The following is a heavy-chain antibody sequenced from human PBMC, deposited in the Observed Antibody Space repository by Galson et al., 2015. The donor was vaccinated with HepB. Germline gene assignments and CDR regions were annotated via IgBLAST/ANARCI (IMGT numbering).Heavy chain of an antibody. Sequence: SLRLSCAASGFTFSDHYMSWIRQAPGKGLEWVSYISSTTSYTNYADSVKSRFTISRDNAKKSLYLQINGLTAEDTAIYYCARFGYCGSTSCYPDAFHIWGQGTMVTVSS. J-gene: IGHJ3*02. V-gene: IGHV3-11*06. CDR2: ISSTTSYT. CDR1: GFTFSDHY. D-gene: IGHD2-2*03. CDR3: ARFGYCGSTSCYPDAFHI.